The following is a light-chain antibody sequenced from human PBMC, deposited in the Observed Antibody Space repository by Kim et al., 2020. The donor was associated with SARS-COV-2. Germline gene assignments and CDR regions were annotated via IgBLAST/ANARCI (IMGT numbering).Light chain of an antibody. Sequence: PGERPTLPCMASQSMSSNFAASPQTPGQSSRLLIYAASTRATGVPARFSGSGSGTEFTLTVSILQSEDFAVYYCQQYNNWLTFGGGTKVDIK. CDR3: QQYNNWLT. CDR2: AAS. V-gene: IGKV3-15*01. J-gene: IGKJ4*01. CDR1: QSMSSN.